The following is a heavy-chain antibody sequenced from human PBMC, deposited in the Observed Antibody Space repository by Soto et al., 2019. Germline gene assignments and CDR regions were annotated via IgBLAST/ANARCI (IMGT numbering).Heavy chain of an antibody. D-gene: IGHD3-10*01. CDR1: GFTFSSYW. J-gene: IGHJ4*02. CDR3: ARDVDGSGGYYTDY. CDR2: IKQDGSEK. Sequence: GGSLRLSCAASGFTFSSYWMSWVRQAPGKGLEWVANIKQDGSEKYYVDSVKGRFTISRDNAKNSLYLQMNSLRAEDTAVYYCARDVDGSGGYYTDYWGPGTLVTVSS. V-gene: IGHV3-7*03.